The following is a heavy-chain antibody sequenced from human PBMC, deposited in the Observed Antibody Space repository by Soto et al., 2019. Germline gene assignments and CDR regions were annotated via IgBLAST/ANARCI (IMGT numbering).Heavy chain of an antibody. CDR3: ARTEWGDYYDSSGYFLKHFDY. Sequence: SVKVSCKASGGTFSSYAISWVRQAPGKGLEWMGGIIPIFGTANYAQKFQGRVTITADESTSTAYMELSSLRSEDTAVYYCARTEWGDYYDSSGYFLKHFDYWGQGTLVTVSS. CDR2: IIPIFGTA. CDR1: GGTFSSYA. J-gene: IGHJ4*02. V-gene: IGHV1-69*13. D-gene: IGHD3-22*01.